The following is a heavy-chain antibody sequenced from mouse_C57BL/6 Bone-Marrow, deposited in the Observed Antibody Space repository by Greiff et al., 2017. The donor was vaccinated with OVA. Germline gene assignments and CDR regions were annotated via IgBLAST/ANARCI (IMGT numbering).Heavy chain of an antibody. D-gene: IGHD1-1*01. V-gene: IGHV1-55*01. CDR3: ARPFTTVVPFAY. CDR1: GYTFTSYW. J-gene: IGHJ3*01. CDR2: IFPGSGST. Sequence: QVQLQQPGAELVKPGASVKMSCKASGYTFTSYWITWVKQRPGQGLEWIGDIFPGSGSTNYNEKFKSKATLTVDTSSSTAYMQLSSLTSEDSAVDYCARPFTTVVPFAYWGQGTLVTVSA.